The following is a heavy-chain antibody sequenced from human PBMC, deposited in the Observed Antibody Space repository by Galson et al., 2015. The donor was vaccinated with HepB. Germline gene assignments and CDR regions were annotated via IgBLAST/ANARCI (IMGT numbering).Heavy chain of an antibody. D-gene: IGHD3-3*01. V-gene: IGHV3-30*18. CDR2: ISYDGSNK. CDR3: AKSELYYDFWSGYPGGGMDV. CDR1: GFTFSSYG. Sequence: SLRLSCAASGFTFSSYGMHWVRQAPGKGLEWVAVISYDGSNKYYADSVKGRFTISRDNSKNTLYLQMNSLRAEDTAVYYCAKSELYYDFWSGYPGGGMDVWGQGTTVTVSS. J-gene: IGHJ6*02.